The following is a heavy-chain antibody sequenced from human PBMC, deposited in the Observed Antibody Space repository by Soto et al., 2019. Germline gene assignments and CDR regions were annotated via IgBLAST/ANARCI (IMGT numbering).Heavy chain of an antibody. V-gene: IGHV4-59*08. CDR1: GGSISSYY. Sequence: QVQLQESGPGLVKPSETLSLTCTVSGGSISSYYWSWIRQPPGKGLEWIGYIYYSGSTNYNPSLTSRVTISVDTSKNQFSLKLRSVTAADTAVFYCARHYPGHPYFDYWGQGALVTVSS. J-gene: IGHJ4*02. D-gene: IGHD7-27*01. CDR3: ARHYPGHPYFDY. CDR2: IYYSGST.